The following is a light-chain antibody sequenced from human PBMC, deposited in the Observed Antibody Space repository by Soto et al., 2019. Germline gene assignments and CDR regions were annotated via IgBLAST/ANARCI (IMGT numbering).Light chain of an antibody. CDR1: QNIRSR. CDR2: DAS. J-gene: IGKJ1*01. Sequence: DFQMTQSPSTLSASVGDRVTITCRASQNIRSRLAWFQQKPGKAPKLLIYDASSLESGVPLRFSGSGSGTAFTITIRSLQTYDFSPYYCQQYHSYWTFGQGTKVE. V-gene: IGKV1-5*01. CDR3: QQYHSYWT.